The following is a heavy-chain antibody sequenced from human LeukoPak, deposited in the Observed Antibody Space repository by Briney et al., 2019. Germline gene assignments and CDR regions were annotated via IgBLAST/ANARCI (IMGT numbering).Heavy chain of an antibody. V-gene: IGHV1-18*01. J-gene: IGHJ4*02. Sequence: GASVKVSCKASGYTFTSYGISWVRQAPGQGLEWMGWISAYNGNTNYAQKLQGRVTMTTDTSTSTAYMELRSLRSDDTAVYYCARDRLGKAAAGPLGYWGQGTLVTVSS. D-gene: IGHD6-13*01. CDR1: GYTFTSYG. CDR2: ISAYNGNT. CDR3: ARDRLGKAAAGPLGY.